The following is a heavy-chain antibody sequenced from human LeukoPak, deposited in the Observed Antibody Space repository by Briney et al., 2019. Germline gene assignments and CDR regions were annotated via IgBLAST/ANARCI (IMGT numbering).Heavy chain of an antibody. CDR1: GYTFTSYG. Sequence: ASVKVSCKASGYTFTSYGISWVRQAPGQGLEWMGWISVYNGNTNYAQRLQGRVTMTTDTSTSTAYMELRSLRSDDTAVYYCARDYRDDCSSTSCYPDDAFDIWGQGTMVTVSS. CDR2: ISVYNGNT. D-gene: IGHD2-2*01. J-gene: IGHJ3*02. CDR3: ARDYRDDCSSTSCYPDDAFDI. V-gene: IGHV1-18*01.